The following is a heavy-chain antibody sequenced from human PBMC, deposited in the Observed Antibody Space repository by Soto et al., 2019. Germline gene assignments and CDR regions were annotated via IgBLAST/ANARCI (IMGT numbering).Heavy chain of an antibody. Sequence: GTLSLPCGVYGGSFIGYYWTWIRQAPGKGLEWIGEINHSGGTNYNSSLKSRVTISVDTSKNQFSLILYSVTAADTAVYYCARDRQYYLLWIGYQNEGHYDMDVCGQLTAVTVCS. V-gene: IGHV4-34*01. D-gene: IGHD3-3*02. CDR2: INHSGGT. J-gene: IGHJ6*02. CDR3: ARDRQYYLLWIGYQNEGHYDMDV. CDR1: GGSFIGYY.